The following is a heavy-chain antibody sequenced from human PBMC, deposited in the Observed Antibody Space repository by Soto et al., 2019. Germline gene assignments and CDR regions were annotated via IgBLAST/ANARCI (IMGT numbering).Heavy chain of an antibody. CDR3: ASEVGYGDFSAALLD. CDR2: IITLFGTA. Sequence: VQLMQSGAEVKKPGSSVKVSCKASGGTFSSHSINWVRQAPGQGLEWMGGIITLFGTANYAQNVQGRVTITADESTSTAYMEMNSLRSDDTAVYFCASEVGYGDFSAALLDWGQGTLVTVSS. J-gene: IGHJ4*02. D-gene: IGHD4-17*01. CDR1: GGTFSSHS. V-gene: IGHV1-69*01.